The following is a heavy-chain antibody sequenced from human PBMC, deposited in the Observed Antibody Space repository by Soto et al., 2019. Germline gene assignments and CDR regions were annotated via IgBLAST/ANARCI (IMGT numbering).Heavy chain of an antibody. CDR2: INHSGST. Sequence: PSETLSLTCAVYGGSFSGYYWSWIRQPPGKGLEWIGEINHSGSTNYNPSIKSRVTISVDTSKNQFSLKMSSVTAADTAVYYCACLGYCTNGVCYTEAYEAFDIWGQGTMVTVSS. J-gene: IGHJ3*02. D-gene: IGHD2-8*01. V-gene: IGHV4-34*01. CDR1: GGSFSGYY. CDR3: ACLGYCTNGVCYTEAYEAFDI.